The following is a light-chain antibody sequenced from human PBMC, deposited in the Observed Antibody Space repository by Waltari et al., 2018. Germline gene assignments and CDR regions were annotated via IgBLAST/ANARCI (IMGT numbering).Light chain of an antibody. Sequence: QSVLTQAPSASETPGQRVTISCSGSSSNIGNNSVYWYQQLPGTAPKLLIYKNNPRPSGVPDRFSGSKSGTSASLAISGLRSEDEADFYCAAWDDSLSAWVFGGGTKLTVL. V-gene: IGLV1-47*01. CDR3: AAWDDSLSAWV. CDR1: SSNIGNNS. CDR2: KNN. J-gene: IGLJ3*02.